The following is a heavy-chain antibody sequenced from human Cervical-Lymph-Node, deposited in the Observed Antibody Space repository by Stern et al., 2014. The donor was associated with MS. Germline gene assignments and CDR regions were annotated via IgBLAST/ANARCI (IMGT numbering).Heavy chain of an antibody. V-gene: IGHV1-8*01. Sequence: VPLEESGAEVKKPGASVKVSCKASGYIFTSDDINWVRQASGQGLEWMAWINPDSGDTGYAQKFQGRVTLTRDTSINTAYMEMTSLTSDDTAIYYCTKAWESWGQGTLITVSS. D-gene: IGHD1-26*01. CDR2: INPDSGDT. CDR1: GYIFTSDD. CDR3: TKAWES. J-gene: IGHJ5*02.